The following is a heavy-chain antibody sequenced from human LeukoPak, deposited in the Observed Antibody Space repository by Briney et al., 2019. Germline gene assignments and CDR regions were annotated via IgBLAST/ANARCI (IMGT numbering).Heavy chain of an antibody. Sequence: ASVKVSCKASGFTFSSYYMHWVRQAPGQGLEWMALINPNSSSTNYVQRFQGRVTMTRDTSISTDYMEMNSLTSDDTAVYYCAREPSGSGGYDYWGQGTLVTVSS. CDR3: AREPSGSGGYDY. J-gene: IGHJ4*02. CDR1: GFTFSSYY. D-gene: IGHD3-10*01. V-gene: IGHV1-2*02. CDR2: INPNSSST.